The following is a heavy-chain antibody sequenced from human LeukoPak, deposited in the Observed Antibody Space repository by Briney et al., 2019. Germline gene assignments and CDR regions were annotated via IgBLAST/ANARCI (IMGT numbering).Heavy chain of an antibody. Sequence: PSETLSLTCTVSGGSISSYYWSWIRQPPGKGLEWIGYIYYSGSTNYNPSLKSRVTKSVDTSKNQFSLKLSSVTAADTAVYYCARQSDYYGMDVWGQGTTVTVSS. CDR1: GGSISSYY. J-gene: IGHJ6*02. CDR3: ARQSDYYGMDV. CDR2: IYYSGST. V-gene: IGHV4-59*08.